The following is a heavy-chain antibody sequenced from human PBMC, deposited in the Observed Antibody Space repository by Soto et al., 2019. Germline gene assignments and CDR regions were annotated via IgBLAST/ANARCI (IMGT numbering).Heavy chain of an antibody. Sequence: QVQLVQSGTEVRAPGASVKVSCKAIGYTFTDYIITWVRQAPGHGLESMGWINTYNGYTNYAQNVQGRVTMSTDTSSSTAYLELRSLRSDDTAVYYCARDQGRGFLDSVWGQGTLVTVSS. J-gene: IGHJ4*02. CDR2: INTYNGYT. D-gene: IGHD5-12*01. CDR3: ARDQGRGFLDSV. CDR1: GYTFTDYI. V-gene: IGHV1-18*01.